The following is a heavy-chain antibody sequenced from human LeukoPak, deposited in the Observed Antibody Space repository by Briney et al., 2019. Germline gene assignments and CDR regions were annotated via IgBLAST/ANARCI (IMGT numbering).Heavy chain of an antibody. CDR1: SVSIGGYY. D-gene: IGHD3-3*01. Sequence: SETLSLTCTVSSVSIGGYYWTWLRPPPRQGLEWVGNSYISGSTNYTPSPQSRVTISLDASKNQFSLKLNSVTAADTAVYYCGRGTRDASGYSFDHWGRGTLVTVSS. CDR3: GRGTRDASGYSFDH. CDR2: SYISGST. J-gene: IGHJ2*01. V-gene: IGHV4-4*09.